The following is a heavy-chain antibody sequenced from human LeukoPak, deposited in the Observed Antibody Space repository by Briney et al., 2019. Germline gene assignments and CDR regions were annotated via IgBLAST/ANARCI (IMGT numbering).Heavy chain of an antibody. J-gene: IGHJ6*03. CDR2: ISSSSSYI. V-gene: IGHV3-21*04. CDR3: AREVEGSGTYYYYSFYMDV. D-gene: IGHD3-10*01. CDR1: RFTFSSYS. Sequence: GGSLRLSCAASRFTFSSYSMNWVRQAPGKGLEWVSSISSSSSYIYYADSVKGRFTISRDNAKKSLYLQVNSLRVEDTAVYYCAREVEGSGTYYYYSFYMDVWGKGSTVTVSS.